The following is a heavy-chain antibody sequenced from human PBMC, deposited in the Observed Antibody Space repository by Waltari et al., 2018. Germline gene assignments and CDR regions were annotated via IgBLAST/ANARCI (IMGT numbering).Heavy chain of an antibody. CDR1: GGTFSSYA. CDR3: ARDLRAAAGEP. CDR2: IIPILGKA. J-gene: IGHJ5*02. V-gene: IGHV1-69*10. Sequence: QVQLVQSGAEVKKPGSSVKVSCKASGGTFSSYAISWVRQAPGQGLEWMGGIIPILGKANYEQKFQGRVTITADKSTSTAYMELSSLRSEDTAVYYCARDLRAAAGEPWGQGTLVTVSS. D-gene: IGHD6-13*01.